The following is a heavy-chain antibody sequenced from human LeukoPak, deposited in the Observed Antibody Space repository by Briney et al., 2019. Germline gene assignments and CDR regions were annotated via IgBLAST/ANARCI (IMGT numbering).Heavy chain of an antibody. CDR2: ISCSGGST. D-gene: IGHD4-17*01. CDR1: GFTFSSYA. CDR3: AKESTVTPGNVNWFDP. V-gene: IGHV3-23*01. Sequence: GGSLRLSCAAAGFTFSSYAMNWVREAPGKELEWVSAISCSGGSTYYADSVKGRFTISRDNSKNTLYLQMNSLRAEDTAVYYCAKESTVTPGNVNWFDPWGQGTLVTVSS. J-gene: IGHJ5*02.